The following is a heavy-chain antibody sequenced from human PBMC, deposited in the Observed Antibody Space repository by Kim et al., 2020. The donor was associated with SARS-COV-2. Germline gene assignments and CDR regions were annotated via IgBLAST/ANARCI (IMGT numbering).Heavy chain of an antibody. V-gene: IGHV3-21*01. CDR3: ARDRLLAPCTPGY. CDR2: ISSSNNNI. J-gene: IGHJ4*02. Sequence: GGSLRLSCAASGFIFSNYNMNWVRQAPGKGLEWVSFISSSNNNIYYADSVKGRFTISRDNSKNTLYLQMNSLRAEDTAVYYCARDRLLAPCTPGYWGQGTLVTVSS. D-gene: IGHD3-3*01. CDR1: GFIFSNYN.